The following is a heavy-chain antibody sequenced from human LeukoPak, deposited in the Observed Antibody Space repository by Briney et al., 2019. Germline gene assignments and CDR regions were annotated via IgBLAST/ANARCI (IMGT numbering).Heavy chain of an antibody. Sequence: GRSLRLSCEASGFTFSSYGMHWVRQAPGKGLEWVAVISYDGSNKYYADSVKGRFTISRDNSKNTLYLQMNSLRAEDTAVYYCAKGEIVVVTAYFDYWGQGTLVTVSS. CDR3: AKGEIVVVTAYFDY. V-gene: IGHV3-30*18. J-gene: IGHJ4*02. CDR1: GFTFSSYG. CDR2: ISYDGSNK. D-gene: IGHD3-22*01.